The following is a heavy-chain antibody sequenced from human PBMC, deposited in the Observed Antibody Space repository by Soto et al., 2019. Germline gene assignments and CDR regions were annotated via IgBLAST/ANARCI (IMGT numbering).Heavy chain of an antibody. CDR2: VIPIFGTA. V-gene: IGHV1-69*06. D-gene: IGHD3-3*01. CDR3: ARVVLRFLEWSKNWFDP. CDR1: GGTFSSYA. Sequence: QVQLVQSGAEVKEPGSSVRVSCKASGGTFSSYAISWVRQAPGQGLEWMGGVIPIFGTANHAQKFQGRVTITSDNSTRTADMELSRLRSEDTTVYYCARVVLRFLEWSKNWFDPWVQGTMVTVSS. J-gene: IGHJ5*02.